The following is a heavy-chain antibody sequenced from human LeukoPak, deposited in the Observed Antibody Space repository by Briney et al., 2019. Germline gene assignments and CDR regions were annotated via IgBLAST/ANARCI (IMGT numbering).Heavy chain of an antibody. CDR1: GFTVSSNY. CDR3: ARELTVTTSGAFDI. D-gene: IGHD4-17*01. CDR2: IYSGGST. Sequence: GGSLRLSCAASGFTVSSNYMSWVRQAPGKGLEWVSVIYSGGSTYYADSVKGRFTISRDNSKNTLYLQMNSLRAVDTAVYYCARELTVTTSGAFDIWGQGTMVTVSS. J-gene: IGHJ3*02. V-gene: IGHV3-66*01.